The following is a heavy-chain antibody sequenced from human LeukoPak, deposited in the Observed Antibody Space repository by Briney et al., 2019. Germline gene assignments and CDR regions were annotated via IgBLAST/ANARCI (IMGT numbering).Heavy chain of an antibody. CDR2: MNPNSGNT. J-gene: IGHJ6*03. Sequence: GASVKVSCKASGYTFTSYDINWVRQATGQGLEWMGWMNPNSGNTGYAQKFQGRVTMTRNTSISTAYMELSSLRSEDTAVYYCARGDSSGLYYYYYMDVWGKGTTVTVSS. D-gene: IGHD6-25*01. V-gene: IGHV1-8*01. CDR1: GYTFTSYD. CDR3: ARGDSSGLYYYYYMDV.